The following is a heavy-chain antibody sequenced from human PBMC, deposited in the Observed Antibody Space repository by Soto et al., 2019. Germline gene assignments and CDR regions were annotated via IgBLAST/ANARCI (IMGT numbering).Heavy chain of an antibody. CDR1: GGTFSSYT. Sequence: GASVKVSCKASGGTFSSYTISWVRQAPGQGLEWMGRIIPILGIANYAQKFQGRVTITADKSTSTAYMELSSLRSEDTAVYYCARDLTYYYDSSGPGLDYWGQGTLVTVSS. CDR3: ARDLTYYYDSSGPGLDY. D-gene: IGHD3-22*01. V-gene: IGHV1-69*04. CDR2: IIPILGIA. J-gene: IGHJ4*02.